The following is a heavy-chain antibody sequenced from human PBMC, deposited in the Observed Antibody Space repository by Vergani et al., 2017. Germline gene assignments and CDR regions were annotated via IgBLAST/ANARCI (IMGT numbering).Heavy chain of an antibody. CDR3: AKDGGSQGYYFDY. V-gene: IGHV3-23*01. Sequence: EVHLLESGGGLVQSGGSLRLSCAASGFTFSNSAVSWVRQAPGRGLAWVSSISGPGLSTYYADSVKGRFSISRDNSKNTVFLQMHSLRAEDTAIYYCAKDGGSQGYYFDYWGQGTLVTVSS. CDR1: GFTFSNSA. D-gene: IGHD4-23*01. J-gene: IGHJ4*02. CDR2: ISGPGLST.